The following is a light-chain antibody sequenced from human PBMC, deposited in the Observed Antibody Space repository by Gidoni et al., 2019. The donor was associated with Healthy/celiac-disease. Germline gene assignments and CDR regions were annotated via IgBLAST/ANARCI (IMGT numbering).Light chain of an antibody. CDR2: EGS. CDR1: SSDVGSYNL. V-gene: IGLV2-23*01. J-gene: IGLJ1*01. CDR3: CSYAGSSYV. Sequence: SALTQPASVSGSPGQSITISCTGTSSDVGSYNLFSWYQQHPGKAPKLMIYEGSKRPSGVSNRFSGSKSGNTASLTISGLQAEDEADYYCCSYAGSSYVFGTGTKVTVL.